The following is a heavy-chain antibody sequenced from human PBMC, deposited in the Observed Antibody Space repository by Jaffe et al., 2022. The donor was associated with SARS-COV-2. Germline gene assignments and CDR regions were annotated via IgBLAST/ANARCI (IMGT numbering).Heavy chain of an antibody. V-gene: IGHV3-7*01. CDR3: AREGVPSAIGFYNYYYIDV. D-gene: IGHD2-2*01. J-gene: IGHJ6*03. CDR1: GFTFSSYW. CDR2: IKQDGSEK. Sequence: EVQLVESGGGLVQPGGSLRLFCAASGFTFSSYWMSWVRQAPGKGLEWVANIKQDGSEKYYVDSVKGRFTISRDNAKKSVYLQISSLRAEDTAVYYCAREGVPSAIGFYNYYYIDVWGKGTTVTVSS.